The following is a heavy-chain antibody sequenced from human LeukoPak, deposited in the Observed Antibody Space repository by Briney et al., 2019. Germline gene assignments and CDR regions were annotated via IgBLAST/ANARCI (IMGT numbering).Heavy chain of an antibody. CDR3: ARDQRYSSAWYDEGGYYFDY. CDR2: ISGYNGNT. D-gene: IGHD6-19*01. CDR1: GYTSTSYG. Sequence: ASVKVSCKASGYTSTSYGISWVRQAPGQGLEWMGWISGYNGNTNYVQKFQGRVTMTTDTSTSTAYMELRSLRSDDTAVYYCARDQRYSSAWYDEGGYYFDYWGQGTPVTVSS. V-gene: IGHV1-18*01. J-gene: IGHJ4*02.